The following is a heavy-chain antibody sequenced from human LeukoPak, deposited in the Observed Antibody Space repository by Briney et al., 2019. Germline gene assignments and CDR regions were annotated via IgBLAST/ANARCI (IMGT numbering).Heavy chain of an antibody. Sequence: PGRSLRLSCAASGFTFSSYGMHWVRQAPGKGLEWVAVIWYDGSNKYYADSVKGRFTISRDNSKNTLYLQMNSLRAEDTAVYYCAKDGEWEQLVHWGQGTLVTVSS. CDR2: IWYDGSNK. J-gene: IGHJ5*02. CDR3: AKDGEWEQLVH. V-gene: IGHV3-33*06. D-gene: IGHD1-26*01. CDR1: GFTFSSYG.